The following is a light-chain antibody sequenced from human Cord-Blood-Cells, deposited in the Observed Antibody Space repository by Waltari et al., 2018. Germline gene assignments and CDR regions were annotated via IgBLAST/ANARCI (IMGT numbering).Light chain of an antibody. J-gene: IGKJ1*01. Sequence: EIVLTQSPGTLPLSPGERATLSYRASQSVSSSYLAWYQQKPGQAPRLLIYGASSRATGIPDRFSGSGSGTDFTLTISRLEPEDFAVYYCQQYGSSPWTFGQGTKVEIK. CDR2: GAS. V-gene: IGKV3-20*01. CDR1: QSVSSSY. CDR3: QQYGSSPWT.